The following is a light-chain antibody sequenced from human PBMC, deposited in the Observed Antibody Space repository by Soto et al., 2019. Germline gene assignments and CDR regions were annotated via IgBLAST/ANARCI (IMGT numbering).Light chain of an antibody. Sequence: DIQLTQSPSFLSASVGDRVTITCRASQGISSYLAWYQQKPGKAPKLLIYAASTLQSGVPSRFSGSGSGTEFTLTNSSLQAEDFATYYCQQLNSYPFTVGGGTKV. CDR1: QGISSY. CDR3: QQLNSYPFT. J-gene: IGKJ4*01. V-gene: IGKV1-9*01. CDR2: AAS.